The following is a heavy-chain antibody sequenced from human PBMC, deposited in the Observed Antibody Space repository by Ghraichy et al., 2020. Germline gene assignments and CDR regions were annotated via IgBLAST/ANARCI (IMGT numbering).Heavy chain of an antibody. Sequence: GGSLRLSCAASGFTISGNYMSWVRQAPGKGLEWVSVIYSGGSTYYADSVKGRFTISRDNSKNTVYLQMNSLRAEDTAVYYCASAVGATGKASFDYWGQGTLVTVSS. D-gene: IGHD1-26*01. CDR2: IYSGGST. V-gene: IGHV3-53*01. CDR3: ASAVGATGKASFDY. J-gene: IGHJ4*02. CDR1: GFTISGNY.